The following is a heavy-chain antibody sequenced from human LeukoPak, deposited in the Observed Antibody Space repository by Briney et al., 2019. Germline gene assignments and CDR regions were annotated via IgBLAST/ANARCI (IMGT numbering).Heavy chain of an antibody. CDR1: GFTFSSYW. Sequence: GGSLRLSCAASGFTFSSYWMSWVRQAPGKGLEWVANIKQDGSEKYYVDSVKGRFTISRDNAKNSLYLQMNSLRAEDTAVYYCARDQFLVGGVNWDDPWGQGTLVTVSS. CDR3: ARDQFLVGGVNWDDP. V-gene: IGHV3-7*01. J-gene: IGHJ5*02. D-gene: IGHD3-10*01. CDR2: IKQDGSEK.